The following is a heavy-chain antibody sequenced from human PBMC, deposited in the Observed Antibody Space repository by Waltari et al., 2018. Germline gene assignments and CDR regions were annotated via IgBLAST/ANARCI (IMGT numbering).Heavy chain of an antibody. Sequence: QVQLQESGPGLVKPSETLSLTCTVSGGSISSYYWSWIRQPPGKGLEWIGYIYYSGSTNTNPALKSRVTISVDTSKNQFSLKLSSVTAADTAVYYCARTAAAGTGWFDPWGQGTLVTVSS. CDR3: ARTAAAGTGWFDP. CDR2: IYYSGST. J-gene: IGHJ5*02. D-gene: IGHD6-13*01. CDR1: GGSISSYY. V-gene: IGHV4-59*01.